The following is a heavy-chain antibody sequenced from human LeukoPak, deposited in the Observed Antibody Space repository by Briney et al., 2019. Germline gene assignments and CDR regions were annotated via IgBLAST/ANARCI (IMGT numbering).Heavy chain of an antibody. J-gene: IGHJ4*02. Sequence: GGSLRLSCAASGFTFSSYWMSWVRQAPGKGLEWVADIKQDGSEKYYVDSVKGRFTISRDNAKNSLYLQMNSLRAEDTAVYYCARDPYYYDSSGYSPWGQGTLVTVSS. V-gene: IGHV3-7*03. D-gene: IGHD3-22*01. CDR1: GFTFSSYW. CDR3: ARDPYYYDSSGYSP. CDR2: IKQDGSEK.